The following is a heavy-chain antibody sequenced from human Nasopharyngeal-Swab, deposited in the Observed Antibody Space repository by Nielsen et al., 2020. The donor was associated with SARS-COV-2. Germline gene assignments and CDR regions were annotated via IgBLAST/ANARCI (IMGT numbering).Heavy chain of an antibody. J-gene: IGHJ6*02. CDR1: GFTFSSYG. CDR2: IWYDGSNK. CDR3: ERDPGMVRGVIIIRYYYGMDV. Sequence: GESLKISCAASGFTFSSYGMHWVRQAPGRGLEWVAVIWYDGSNKYYADSVKGRFTISSDNSKNTLYLQINSLRAEDTAVYYCERDPGMVRGVIIIRYYYGMDVWGQGTTVTVSS. D-gene: IGHD3-10*01. V-gene: IGHV3-33*01.